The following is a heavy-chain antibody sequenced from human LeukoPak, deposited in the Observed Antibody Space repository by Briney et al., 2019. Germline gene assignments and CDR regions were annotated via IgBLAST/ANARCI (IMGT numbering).Heavy chain of an antibody. CDR1: GFTFSCYD. CDR3: ARAPRGGKSRYFAHFDL. D-gene: IGHD3-9*01. V-gene: IGHV3-13*01. CDR2: IAGDT. J-gene: IGHJ2*01. Sequence: GGSLRLSCVASGFTFSCYDMHWVRQATGKGLEWVSAIAGDTFYPGSVKGRFTISRENAKNSLYLQMNSLRVEDTAVYYCARAPRGGKSRYFAHFDLWGRGTLVTVSS.